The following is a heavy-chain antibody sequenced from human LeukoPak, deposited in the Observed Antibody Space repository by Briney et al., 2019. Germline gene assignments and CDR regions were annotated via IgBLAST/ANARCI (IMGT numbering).Heavy chain of an antibody. J-gene: IGHJ3*02. CDR1: GGSISSGDYY. CDR2: IYHSGST. V-gene: IGHV4-30-2*01. Sequence: SQTLSLTCTVSGGSISSGDYYWSWIRQPPGKGLEWIGYIYHSGSTYYNPSLKSRVTISVDRSKNQFSLKLSSVTAADTAVYYCARVEYSSSSGLGYAFDIWGQGTMVTVSS. CDR3: ARVEYSSSSGLGYAFDI. D-gene: IGHD6-6*01.